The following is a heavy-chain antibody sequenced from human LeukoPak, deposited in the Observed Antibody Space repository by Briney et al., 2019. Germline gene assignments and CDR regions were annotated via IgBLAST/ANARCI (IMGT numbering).Heavy chain of an antibody. CDR2: IYYSGST. J-gene: IGHJ4*02. D-gene: IGHD4-17*01. CDR1: GYSISSGYY. V-gene: IGHV4-38-2*02. CDR3: ARVGGDYNPPGFDY. Sequence: SETLSLTCTVSGYSISSGYYWGWIRQPPGQGLEWIGSIYYSGSTYYNPSLKSRVTISVDTSKNQFSLKLSSVTAADTAVYYCARVGGDYNPPGFDYWGQGTLVTVSS.